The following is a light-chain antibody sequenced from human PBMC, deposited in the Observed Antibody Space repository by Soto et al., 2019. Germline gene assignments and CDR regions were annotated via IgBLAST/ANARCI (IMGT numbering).Light chain of an antibody. CDR3: QQSYSTPSIT. CDR2: AAS. V-gene: IGKV1-39*01. Sequence: DIQMTQSPSSMSASVGDRVTITCRPSHSISSYLNWYQQKQGKAPKLLIYAASSLQSGVPSRFSGGGSGTDFTLTISSLQPEDFATYYCQQSYSTPSITFGQGTRLEL. CDR1: HSISSY. J-gene: IGKJ5*01.